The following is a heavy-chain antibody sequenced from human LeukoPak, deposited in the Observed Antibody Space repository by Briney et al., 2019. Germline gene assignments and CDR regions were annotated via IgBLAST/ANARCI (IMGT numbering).Heavy chain of an antibody. V-gene: IGHV4-34*01. D-gene: IGHD3-22*01. J-gene: IGHJ5*02. Sequence: SETLSLTCAVYGGSFSGYYWSWIRQPPGKGLEWIGEINHSGSTNYNPSLKSRVTISVDTSKNQFSLKLSSVTAADTAVYYCARGVSHRNYDSSGPSEPWGQGTLVTVSS. CDR1: GGSFSGYY. CDR2: INHSGST. CDR3: ARGVSHRNYDSSGPSEP.